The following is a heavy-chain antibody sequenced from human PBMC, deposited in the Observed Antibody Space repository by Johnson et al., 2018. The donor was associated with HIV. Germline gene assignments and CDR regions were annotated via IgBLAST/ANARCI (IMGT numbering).Heavy chain of an antibody. D-gene: IGHD3-10*01. Sequence: EQLVESAGGLIQPEGSLRLSCAASGFTVSSNYMSWVRQAPGKGLEWVSVIYSGGSTYYADSVKGRFTISRDNSKNTLYLQMNSLRAEDTAVYYCARVITDGGTRWAFDIWGQGTIVTVSS. CDR3: ARVITDGGTRWAFDI. V-gene: IGHV3-53*01. CDR2: IYSGGST. CDR1: GFTVSSNY. J-gene: IGHJ3*02.